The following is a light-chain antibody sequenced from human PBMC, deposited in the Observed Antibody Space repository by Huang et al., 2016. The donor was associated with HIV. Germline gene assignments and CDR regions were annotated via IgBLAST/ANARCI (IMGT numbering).Light chain of an antibody. J-gene: IGKJ4*01. CDR3: QQLRSYPLT. CDR2: EAS. Sequence: IPLTQSPSSLSASIGDRCTITCRASQGISTSLAWYQQKPGKATNLLIFEASSLRSGVPSRFSGSRSGTVFTLSISSLQPEDFATYFCQQLRSYPLTFGGGTKVEIK. V-gene: IGKV1-9*01. CDR1: QGISTS.